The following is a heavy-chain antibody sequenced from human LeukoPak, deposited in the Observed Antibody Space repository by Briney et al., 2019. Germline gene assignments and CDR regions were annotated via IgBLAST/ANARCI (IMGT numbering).Heavy chain of an antibody. CDR2: IRSSSET. D-gene: IGHD5-12*01. J-gene: IGHJ5*02. V-gene: IGHV3-48*01. CDR3: ARDAGNSGYGCDL. CDR1: GFIFSQYS. Sequence: GGSLRLSCAASGFIFSQYSMNWVRQAPGKGLEWVSHIRSSSETFYADSVKGRFTISRDNARNSLYLQMNSLRGEDTAIYYCARDAGNSGYGCDLWGQGTLVTVSS.